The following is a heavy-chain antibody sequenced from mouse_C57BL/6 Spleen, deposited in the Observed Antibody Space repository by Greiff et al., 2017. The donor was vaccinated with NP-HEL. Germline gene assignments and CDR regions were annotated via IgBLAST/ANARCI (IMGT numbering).Heavy chain of an antibody. CDR3: ARWGDYCSSYVKFDY. CDR2: IYPRSGNT. J-gene: IGHJ2*01. CDR1: GYTFTSYG. D-gene: IGHD1-1*01. Sequence: QVQLQQSVAELARPGASVKLSCKASGYTFTSYGISWVKQRPGQGLEWIGEIYPRSGNTYYNEKFKGKATLTADKSSSTAYMELRSLTSEDSTVYFCARWGDYCSSYVKFDYWGKSTTLTVS. V-gene: IGHV1-81*01.